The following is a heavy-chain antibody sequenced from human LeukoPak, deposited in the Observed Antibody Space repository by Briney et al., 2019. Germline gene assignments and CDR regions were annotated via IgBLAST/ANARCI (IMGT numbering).Heavy chain of an antibody. CDR2: ISGSGGRT. V-gene: IGHV3-23*01. CDR1: GFTFSSYA. D-gene: IGHD3-16*01. CDR3: AKDPKFYDYPPAFDI. J-gene: IGHJ3*02. Sequence: GGSLRLSCAASGFTFSSYAMSWVRQAPGKGLEWVSAISGSGGRTYYADSVKGRFTISRDNSKNTLFLPMTSLRAEDTAVYYRAKDPKFYDYPPAFDIWGHGKIVTVSS.